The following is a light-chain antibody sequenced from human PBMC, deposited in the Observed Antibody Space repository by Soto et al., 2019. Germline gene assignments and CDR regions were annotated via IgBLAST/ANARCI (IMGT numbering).Light chain of an antibody. CDR3: QSYDRSLSGHVI. Sequence: QSVLTQPPSVSGAPGQRVTISCTGSSSNIGAGYDVHWYQHLPGTALKLLIYGNNNRPSGVPDRFSGSKSGTSASLAITGLQAEDEADYYCQSYDRSLSGHVIFGGGTKVTVL. CDR2: GNN. V-gene: IGLV1-40*01. J-gene: IGLJ2*01. CDR1: SSNIGAGYD.